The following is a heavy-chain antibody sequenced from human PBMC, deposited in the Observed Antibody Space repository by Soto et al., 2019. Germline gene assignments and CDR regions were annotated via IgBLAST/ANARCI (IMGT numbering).Heavy chain of an antibody. D-gene: IGHD1-26*01. J-gene: IGHJ4*02. CDR3: ATSERPFLANDY. CDR1: GGTVSNST. V-gene: IGHV1-69*02. CDR2: IIPIIGIA. Sequence: QVQLVQSGAEVKKPGSSMKVSCKASGGTVSNSTINWVRQAPGEGLEWMGRIIPIIGIAAYAQKFHGRVTIIADKSTSTAYMELSSLSSDDTAVYYCATSERPFLANDYWGQGTLVTVSS.